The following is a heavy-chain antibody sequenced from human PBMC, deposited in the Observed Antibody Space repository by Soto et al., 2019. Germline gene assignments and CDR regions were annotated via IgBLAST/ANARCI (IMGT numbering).Heavy chain of an antibody. Sequence: ASVKVSCKASGYTFTGYYMHWVRQAPGQGLEWMGWINPNSGGTNYAQKFQGRVTMTRDTSISTAYMELSRLRSDDTAVYYCARDVRYSGYDQGFDYWSQGTLVTVSS. V-gene: IGHV1-2*02. J-gene: IGHJ4*02. CDR1: GYTFTGYY. CDR3: ARDVRYSGYDQGFDY. CDR2: INPNSGGT. D-gene: IGHD5-12*01.